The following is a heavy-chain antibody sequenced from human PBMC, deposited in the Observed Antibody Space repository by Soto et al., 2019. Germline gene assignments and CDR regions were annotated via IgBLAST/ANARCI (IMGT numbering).Heavy chain of an antibody. D-gene: IGHD6-6*01. CDR3: AKKKDEYSKSYYFDY. Sequence: GGSLRLSCAASGFTFSSYAMSWVRQAPGKGLEWVSAISGSGGSTYYADSVKGRFTISRDNSKNTLYLQMNSLRAEDTAVYYCAKKKDEYSKSYYFDYWGQGTLVTVSS. V-gene: IGHV3-23*01. J-gene: IGHJ4*02. CDR2: ISGSGGST. CDR1: GFTFSSYA.